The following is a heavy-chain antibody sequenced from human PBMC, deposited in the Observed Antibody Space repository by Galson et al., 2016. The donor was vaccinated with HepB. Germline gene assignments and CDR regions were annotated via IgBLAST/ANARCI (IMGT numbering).Heavy chain of an antibody. J-gene: IGHJ4*02. D-gene: IGHD2-15*01. CDR2: SSPDGSDT. Sequence: SLRLSCAASGFTLNDYWMNWVRQAPGKGLVWVAHSSPDGSDTRYADSVTGRFTFSRDNAKNALYMQMNSLRAEYTAVYYCVSAGMGGAPYDCWGQGALVIVSS. V-gene: IGHV3-74*01. CDR3: VSAGMGGAPYDC. CDR1: GFTLNDYW.